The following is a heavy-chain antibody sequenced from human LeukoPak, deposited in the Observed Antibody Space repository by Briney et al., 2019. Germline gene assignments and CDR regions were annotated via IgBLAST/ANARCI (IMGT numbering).Heavy chain of an antibody. Sequence: NSSETLSLTCAVYGGSFSGYYWSWIRQPPGKGLEWIGEVNHSGGTNYNPSLKGRVTISVDTSKNQFSLRLYSVTAADTAVYYCARGQLRNYYYYGTDVWGQGATVTVSS. CDR2: VNHSGGT. J-gene: IGHJ6*02. CDR3: ARGQLRNYYYYGTDV. CDR1: GGSFSGYY. D-gene: IGHD1-1*01. V-gene: IGHV4-34*01.